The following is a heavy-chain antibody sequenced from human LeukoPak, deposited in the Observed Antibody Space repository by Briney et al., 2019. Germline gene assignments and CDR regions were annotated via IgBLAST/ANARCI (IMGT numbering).Heavy chain of an antibody. CDR3: AKVLHDYYDSSGYTSNFDY. CDR2: ISGSGGST. J-gene: IGHJ4*02. Sequence: GGSLRLSCAASGFTFSPYSMNWVRQAPGKGLEWVSAISGSGGSTYYADSVKGRFTISRDNSKNTLYLQMNSLRAEDTAVYYCAKVLHDYYDSSGYTSNFDYWGQGTLVTVSS. D-gene: IGHD3-22*01. CDR1: GFTFSPYS. V-gene: IGHV3-23*01.